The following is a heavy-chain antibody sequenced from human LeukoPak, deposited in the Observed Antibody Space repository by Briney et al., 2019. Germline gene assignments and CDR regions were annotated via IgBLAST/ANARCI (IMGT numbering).Heavy chain of an antibody. J-gene: IGHJ4*02. CDR3: ARGGYCSSTSCYTGAVFDY. CDR1: GGSISSYY. D-gene: IGHD2-2*02. CDR2: IYYSGST. Sequence: KPSETLSLTCTVSGGSISSYYWSWIRQPPEKGLEWIGYIYYSGSTNYNPSLKSRVTISVDTSKNQFSLKLSSVTAADTAVYYCARGGYCSSTSCYTGAVFDYWGQGTLVTVSS. V-gene: IGHV4-59*01.